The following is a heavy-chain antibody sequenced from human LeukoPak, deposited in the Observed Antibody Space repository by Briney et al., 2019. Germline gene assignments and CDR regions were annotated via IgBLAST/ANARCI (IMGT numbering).Heavy chain of an antibody. V-gene: IGHV3-48*02. J-gene: IGHJ6*02. CDR2: ISSSSSTI. CDR1: GFTFSSYS. CDR3: ARAQPPPTVVTPRYYYYGMDV. Sequence: PGGSLRLSCAASGFTFSSYSMNWVRQAPGKGLEWVSYISSSSSTIYYADSVKGRFTISRDNAKNSLYLQMNSLRDEDTAVYYCARAQPPPTVVTPRYYYYGMDVWGQGTTVTVSS. D-gene: IGHD4-23*01.